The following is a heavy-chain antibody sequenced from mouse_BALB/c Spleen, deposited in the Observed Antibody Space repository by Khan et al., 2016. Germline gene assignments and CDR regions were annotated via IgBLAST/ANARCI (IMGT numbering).Heavy chain of an antibody. V-gene: IGHV1-55*01. J-gene: IGHJ2*01. Sequence: QVQLQQPGAELVKPGTSVKLSCKASGYNFTSYWINWVKLRPGQGLEWIGDIYPGSGSTNYNEKFKSKATLTVDTSSSTAYMQLSSLASEDSALYYGARYGYDFDYWCQGTTLTVSA. D-gene: IGHD2-2*01. CDR3: ARYGYDFDY. CDR2: IYPGSGST. CDR1: GYNFTSYW.